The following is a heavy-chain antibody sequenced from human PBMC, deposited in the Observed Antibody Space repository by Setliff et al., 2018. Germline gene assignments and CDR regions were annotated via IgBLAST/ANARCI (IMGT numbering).Heavy chain of an antibody. D-gene: IGHD3-9*01. CDR2: INPSGGRL. V-gene: IGHV1-46*01. CDR1: GYTSTTNYY. J-gene: IGHJ3*02. Sequence: GASVKVSCKASGYTSTTNYYIHWVRQTPGQGLEWMGIINPSGGRLSYAEKFQDRVTMTRDTSTNTVYMDLSSLRDDDTAVYYCAREVSTGENSGCDIWGQGTVVTVSS. CDR3: AREVSTGENSGCDI.